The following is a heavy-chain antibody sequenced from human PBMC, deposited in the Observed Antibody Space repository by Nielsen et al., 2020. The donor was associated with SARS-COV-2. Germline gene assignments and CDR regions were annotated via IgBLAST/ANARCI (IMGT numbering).Heavy chain of an antibody. J-gene: IGHJ4*02. V-gene: IGHV3-23*01. CDR3: ATDSSQEDY. CDR1: GFTFSSYA. CDR2: ISGSGGST. Sequence: GESLKISCAASGFTFSSYAMSWVRQAPGKGLEWVSAISGSGGSTYYADSVKGRFTISRDNAKNSLYLQMNSLRAEDTAVYYCATDSSQEDYWGQGTLVTVSS. D-gene: IGHD6-6*01.